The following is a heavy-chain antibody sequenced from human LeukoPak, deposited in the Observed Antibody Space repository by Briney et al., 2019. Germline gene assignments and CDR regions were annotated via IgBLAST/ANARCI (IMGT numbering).Heavy chain of an antibody. Sequence: ETLSLTCAVYGGFFSGYYWSWVRHPPRKGLEWIGEIHHSGSTNYNPSLKSRVTISVDTCKHQFSLKLSSVTAADTAVYCWARTSRTVAGTNIDYWGQGTLVTVSS. CDR3: ARTSRTVAGTNIDY. CDR1: GGFFSGYY. D-gene: IGHD6-19*01. J-gene: IGHJ4*02. CDR2: IHHSGST. V-gene: IGHV4-34*01.